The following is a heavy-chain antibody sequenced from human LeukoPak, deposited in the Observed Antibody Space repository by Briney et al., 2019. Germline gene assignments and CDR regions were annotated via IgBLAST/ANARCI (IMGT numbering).Heavy chain of an antibody. Sequence: GGSLRLSCAASGFTFSSYAMNWARQAPGKGLEWVSAISGGGDNIYYTDSVKGRFTISRDNSKNTLYLQMNSLRVDDTAVYYCAKGTATPGYLDYWGQGTLVTVST. V-gene: IGHV3-23*01. CDR1: GFTFSSYA. J-gene: IGHJ4*02. CDR3: AKGTATPGYLDY. CDR2: ISGGGDNI. D-gene: IGHD1-1*01.